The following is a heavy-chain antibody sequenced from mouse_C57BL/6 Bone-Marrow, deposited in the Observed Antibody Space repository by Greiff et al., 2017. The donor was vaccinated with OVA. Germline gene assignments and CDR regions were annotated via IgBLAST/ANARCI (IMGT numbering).Heavy chain of an antibody. CDR1: GYTFTNYW. CDR3: ARSQVGRQASYFDY. Sequence: QVQLQQSGAELAKPGASVILSCKASGYTFTNYWMHWVKQRPGQGLEWIVYINPTSDYTKYNQNFKDKATLTADKSSSTAYMQLSSLTYEDSAVYYCARSQVGRQASYFDYWGQGTILTVSS. D-gene: IGHD4-1*02. J-gene: IGHJ2*01. CDR2: INPTSDYT. V-gene: IGHV1-7*01.